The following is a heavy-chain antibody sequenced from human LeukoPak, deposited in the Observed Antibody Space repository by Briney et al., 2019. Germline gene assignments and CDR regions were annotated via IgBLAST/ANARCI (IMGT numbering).Heavy chain of an antibody. V-gene: IGHV1-69*04. J-gene: IGHJ4*02. Sequence: SVKVSCKASGGTFSSYAISWVRQAPGQGLEWMGRITPILGIANYAQKFQGRVTITADKSTSTAYMELSSLRSEDTAVYYCARAAAAGSAFDYWGQGTLVTVSS. CDR1: GGTFSSYA. CDR2: ITPILGIA. D-gene: IGHD6-13*01. CDR3: ARAAAAGSAFDY.